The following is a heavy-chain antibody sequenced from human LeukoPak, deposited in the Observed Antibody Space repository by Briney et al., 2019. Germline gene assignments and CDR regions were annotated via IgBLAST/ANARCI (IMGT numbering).Heavy chain of an antibody. CDR2: IRPGDSAP. J-gene: IGHJ4*02. V-gene: IGHV5-51*01. D-gene: IGHD3-9*01. CDR1: GYSFTSYY. Sequence: PGGSLRPSCKGSGYSFTSYYIGWVRQMPGKGLEWMGIIRPGDSAPRYSPSFQGQVTISDDKSITTAYLPWSSLKASDTGMYYCARTYYFEKSALLNFDYWGQGTLATVS. CDR3: ARTYYFEKSALLNFDY.